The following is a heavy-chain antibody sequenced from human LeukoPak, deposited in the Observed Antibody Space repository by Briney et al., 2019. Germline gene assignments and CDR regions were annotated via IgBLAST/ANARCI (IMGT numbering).Heavy chain of an antibody. CDR3: ARDSSRAWYYYDSSGSTFDP. V-gene: IGHV3-7*01. CDR2: IKQDGSEK. J-gene: IGHJ5*02. D-gene: IGHD3-22*01. Sequence: GGSLRLSCAASGFTFSSYWMSWFRQAPGKGLEWVANIKQDGSEKYYVDSVKGRFTISRDNAKNSLYLQMNSLRAEDTAVYYCARDSSRAWYYYDSSGSTFDPWGQGTLVTVSS. CDR1: GFTFSSYW.